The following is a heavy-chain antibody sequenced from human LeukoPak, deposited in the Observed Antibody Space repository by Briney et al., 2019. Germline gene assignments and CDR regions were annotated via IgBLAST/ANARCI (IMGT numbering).Heavy chain of an antibody. D-gene: IGHD3-22*01. V-gene: IGHV1-69*13. CDR2: IIPIFGTA. J-gene: IGHJ4*02. Sequence: ASVTVSCTASGGTFSSYAISWVRQAPGQGLEWMGGIIPIFGTANYAQKLQGRVTITADESTSTAYMELSSLRSEDTAVYYCAVNPYYYDSSGYYYLLFYWGQGTLVTVSS. CDR3: AVNPYYYDSSGYYYLLFY. CDR1: GGTFSSYA.